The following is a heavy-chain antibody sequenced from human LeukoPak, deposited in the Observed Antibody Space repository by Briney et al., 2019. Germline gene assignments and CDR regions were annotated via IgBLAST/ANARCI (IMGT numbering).Heavy chain of an antibody. CDR3: ARLILVGATTDY. D-gene: IGHD1-26*01. J-gene: IGHJ4*02. CDR2: IIPILGIA. V-gene: IGHV1-69*02. Sequence: SVKVSCKASGGTFSSYTISWVRQVPGQGLEWMGRIIPILGIANYAQKFQGRVAITADKSTSTAYMELSSLRSEDTAVYYCARLILVGATTDYWGQGTLVTVSS. CDR1: GGTFSSYT.